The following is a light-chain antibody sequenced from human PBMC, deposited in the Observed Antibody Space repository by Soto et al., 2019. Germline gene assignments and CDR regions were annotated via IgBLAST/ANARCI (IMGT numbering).Light chain of an antibody. CDR1: SSNIGSND. CDR2: TND. J-gene: IGLJ3*02. V-gene: IGLV1-44*01. Sequence: QSVLTQAPSASGTPGQRVTISCSGSSSNIGSNDVNWYQQVPGTAPKLLIYTNDQRPSGVPDRFFGSKSGTSASLAISGLQSEDEADYYCASWDDSLSGWVFGGGTKLTVL. CDR3: ASWDDSLSGWV.